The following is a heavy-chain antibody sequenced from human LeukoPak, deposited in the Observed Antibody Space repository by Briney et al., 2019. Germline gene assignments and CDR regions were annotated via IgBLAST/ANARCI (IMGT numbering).Heavy chain of an antibody. J-gene: IGHJ6*03. V-gene: IGHV3-30*02. CDR3: AKDSIAAEGYYYYMDV. CDR1: GFTFSSYG. D-gene: IGHD6-13*01. Sequence: GGSLRLSCAASGFTFSSYGMHWVRQAPGKGLEWVAFIRYDGSNKYYADSVKGRFTISRDNSKNTLYLQMNSLRAEDTAVYYCAKDSIAAEGYYYYMDVWGKGTTVTVSS. CDR2: IRYDGSNK.